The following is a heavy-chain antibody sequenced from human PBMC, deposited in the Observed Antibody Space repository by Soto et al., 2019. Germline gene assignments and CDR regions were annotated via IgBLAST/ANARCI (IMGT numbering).Heavy chain of an antibody. D-gene: IGHD6-19*01. J-gene: IGHJ4*02. Sequence: SLRLSCEASGFTFSSYSMNWVRHAPGKGLEWVSYITNDSGIKSYADSVKGRFAISRDNAEKSVYLQMNSLRDEDTAIYYCAKDHHATIPVASDFWGQATQVTVSS. CDR1: GFTFSSYS. CDR2: ITNDSGIK. V-gene: IGHV3-48*02. CDR3: AKDHHATIPVASDF.